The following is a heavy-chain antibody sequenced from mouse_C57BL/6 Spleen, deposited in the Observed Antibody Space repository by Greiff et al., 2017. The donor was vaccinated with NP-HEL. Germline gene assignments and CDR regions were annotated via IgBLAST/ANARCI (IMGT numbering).Heavy chain of an antibody. Sequence: QVQLQQPGAELVKPGASVKMSCKASGYTFTSYWITWVKQRPGQGLEWIGDIYPGSGSTNYNEKFKSKATLTVDTSSSTAYMQLSRLTSADTAGYYSARSGYWDGEDDAMDYWGQGTSVTVSS. CDR3: ARSGYWDGEDDAMDY. V-gene: IGHV1-55*01. CDR2: IYPGSGST. CDR1: GYTFTSYW. D-gene: IGHD4-1*01. J-gene: IGHJ4*01.